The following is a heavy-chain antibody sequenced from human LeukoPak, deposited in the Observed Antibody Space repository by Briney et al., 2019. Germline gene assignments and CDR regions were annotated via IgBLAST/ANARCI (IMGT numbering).Heavy chain of an antibody. V-gene: IGHV4-59*01. CDR2: IYYSGNT. D-gene: IGHD3-3*02. CDR3: ARAAHFKGRPDY. J-gene: IGHJ4*02. Sequence: SETLSLTCTVSGGSISSYYWNWIRQPPGKGLEWIAYIYYSGNTNYNPSLKSRVTISVDTSKNQFSLKLSSVTAADTAVYYCARAAHFKGRPDYWGQGTLVTVSS. CDR1: GGSISSYY.